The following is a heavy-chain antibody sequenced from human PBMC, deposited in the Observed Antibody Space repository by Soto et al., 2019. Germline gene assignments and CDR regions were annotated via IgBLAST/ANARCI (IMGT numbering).Heavy chain of an antibody. CDR1: GGSISSYY. J-gene: IGHJ6*02. D-gene: IGHD3-9*01. CDR3: ARRLVIPYYYGMDV. CDR2: IYYSGST. Sequence: PSETLSLASTVSGGSISSYYWSWIRQPPGKGLEWIGYIYYSGSTNYNPSLKSRVTISVDTSKNQFSLKLSSVTAADTAVYYCARRLVIPYYYGMDVWGQGTTVTVSS. V-gene: IGHV4-59*08.